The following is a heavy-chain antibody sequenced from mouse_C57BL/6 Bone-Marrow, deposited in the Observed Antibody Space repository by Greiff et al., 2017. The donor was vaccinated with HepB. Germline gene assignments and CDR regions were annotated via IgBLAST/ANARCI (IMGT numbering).Heavy chain of an antibody. D-gene: IGHD1-1*01. Sequence: EVMLVESGPGLAKPSQTLSLTCSVTGYSITSDYWNWIRKFPGNKLEYMGYISYSGSTYYNPSLKSRISITRDTSKNQYYLQLNSVTTEDTATYYCARGTLITTVVADYAMDYWGQGTSVTVSS. CDR2: ISYSGST. CDR1: GYSITSDY. J-gene: IGHJ4*01. V-gene: IGHV3-8*01. CDR3: ARGTLITTVVADYAMDY.